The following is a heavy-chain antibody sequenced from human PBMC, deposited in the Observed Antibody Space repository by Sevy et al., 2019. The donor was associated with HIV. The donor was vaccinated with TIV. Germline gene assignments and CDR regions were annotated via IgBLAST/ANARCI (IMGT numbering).Heavy chain of an antibody. CDR3: AGALYDSSGSFDALDI. Sequence: GGCLRLSCVASGFTFSNYAMNWVRQAPGKGLEWVSTIFRGGDGTYYADSVKVRFTISRDNSKDTVYLQFSSLRADDTAVYDFAGALYDSSGSFDALDIWGQGTMVTVSS. CDR1: GFTFSNYA. D-gene: IGHD3-22*01. J-gene: IGHJ3*02. V-gene: IGHV3-23*01. CDR2: IFRGGDGT.